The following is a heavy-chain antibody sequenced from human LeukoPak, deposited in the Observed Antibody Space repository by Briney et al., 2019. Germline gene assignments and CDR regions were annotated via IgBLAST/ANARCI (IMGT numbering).Heavy chain of an antibody. CDR3: ARVYYYDSSGYSYYFDY. Sequence: PGGSLRLSCAASGFTFSGYWMSWVRQAPGKGLEWVANIKQDGSEKYYVDSVKGRFTISRDNAKNSLYLQMNSLRAEDTAVYYCARVYYYDSSGYSYYFDYWGQGTLVTVSS. V-gene: IGHV3-7*04. J-gene: IGHJ4*02. CDR1: GFTFSGYW. CDR2: IKQDGSEK. D-gene: IGHD3-22*01.